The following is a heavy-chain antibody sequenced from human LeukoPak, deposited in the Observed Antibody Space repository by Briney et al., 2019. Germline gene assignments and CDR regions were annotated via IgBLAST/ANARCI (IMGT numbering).Heavy chain of an antibody. CDR1: GASISSYS. V-gene: IGHV4-4*07. Sequence: SGTLSLTCTVSGASISSYSWSCIRQPAGKGLEWIGRIYTSGNTNYNPSLKSRVTMSLDTSKNQFSLKLSSVTAADTAVYYCARENSTTVTLEPFDYWGQGTLVTVSS. CDR3: ARENSTTVTLEPFDY. J-gene: IGHJ4*02. CDR2: IYTSGNT. D-gene: IGHD4-11*01.